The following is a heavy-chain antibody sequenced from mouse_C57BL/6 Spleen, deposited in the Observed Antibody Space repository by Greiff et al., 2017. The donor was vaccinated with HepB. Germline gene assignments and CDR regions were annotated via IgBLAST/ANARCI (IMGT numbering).Heavy chain of an antibody. J-gene: IGHJ4*01. CDR3: ARKENTTVGERDYYAMGY. CDR2: INPSSGYT. CDR1: GYTFTSYT. Sequence: VQLQESGAELARPGASVKMSCKASGYTFTSYTMHWVTQRPGQGLEWIGYINPSSGYTKYNQKFKDKATLTADKSSSTAYMQLSSLTSEDSAVYYYARKENTTVGERDYYAMGYWGQGTSVTVSS. D-gene: IGHD1-1*01. V-gene: IGHV1-4*01.